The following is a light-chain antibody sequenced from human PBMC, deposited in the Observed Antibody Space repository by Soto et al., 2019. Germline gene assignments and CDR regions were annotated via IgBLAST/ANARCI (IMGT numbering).Light chain of an antibody. J-gene: IGLJ1*01. CDR2: DVI. Sequence: QSALTQPRSVSGSPGQSVTISCTGTSSDIGAYNFVSWYQQHPDKAPKLMIYDVIKRPSGVPDRFSGSKSGNTASLTISGLQAEDEADYYCCSYAGRYTQVFGNGTKVTVL. CDR3: CSYAGRYTQV. CDR1: SSDIGAYNF. V-gene: IGLV2-11*01.